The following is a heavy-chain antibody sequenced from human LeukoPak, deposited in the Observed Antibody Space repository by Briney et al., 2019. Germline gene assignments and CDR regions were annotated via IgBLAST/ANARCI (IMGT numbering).Heavy chain of an antibody. CDR3: ARGRYYDFWSGSVSGNWFDP. D-gene: IGHD3-3*01. J-gene: IGHJ5*02. CDR1: GGTFSSYA. Sequence: ASVKVSCKASGGTFSSYAISWVRQAPGQGLEWMGGIIPIFGTANYAQKFQGRVTITTDESTSTAYMELSSLRSEDTAVYYCARGRYYDFWSGSVSGNWFDPWGQGTLVTVSS. CDR2: IIPIFGTA. V-gene: IGHV1-69*05.